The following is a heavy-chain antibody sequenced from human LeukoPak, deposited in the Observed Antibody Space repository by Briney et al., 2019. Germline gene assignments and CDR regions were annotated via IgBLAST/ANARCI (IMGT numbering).Heavy chain of an antibody. D-gene: IGHD1-26*01. CDR2: IIPIFGTA. J-gene: IGHJ3*02. CDR1: GGTFSSYA. Sequence: SVKVSCKASGGTFSSYAISWVRQAPGQGLEWVGGIIPIFGTANYAQKFQGRVTITADESTSTAYMELSSLRSEDTAVYYCARDLGATTIDAFDIWGQGTMVTVSS. V-gene: IGHV1-69*01. CDR3: ARDLGATTIDAFDI.